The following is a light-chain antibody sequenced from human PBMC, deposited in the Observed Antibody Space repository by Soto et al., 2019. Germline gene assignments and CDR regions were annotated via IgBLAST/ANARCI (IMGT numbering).Light chain of an antibody. J-gene: IGKJ1*01. CDR1: QTISSW. Sequence: IQMTQCPSPPSGSVGARGPLTFRASQTISSWLAWYQQKPGKAPKLLIYKASTLKSGVPSRFSGSGSGTEFTLTISSLQPDDFATYYCQQYNSYRTFGQGTKVEIK. V-gene: IGKV1-5*03. CDR3: QQYNSYRT. CDR2: KAS.